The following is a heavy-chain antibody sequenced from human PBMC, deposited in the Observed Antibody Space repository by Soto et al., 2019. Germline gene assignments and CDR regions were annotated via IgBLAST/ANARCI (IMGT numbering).Heavy chain of an antibody. Sequence: ASVKVSCKASGYIFSSYGINWVRQAPGQGLEWMGWISPNNGNTNYAQKLQGRLTMTTDTSTSTAYMELRSLRSDDTALYYCARDPGYGDFLIFDYWGQGTLVTVSS. CDR1: GYIFSSYG. V-gene: IGHV1-18*01. J-gene: IGHJ4*02. CDR3: ARDPGYGDFLIFDY. CDR2: ISPNNGNT. D-gene: IGHD4-17*01.